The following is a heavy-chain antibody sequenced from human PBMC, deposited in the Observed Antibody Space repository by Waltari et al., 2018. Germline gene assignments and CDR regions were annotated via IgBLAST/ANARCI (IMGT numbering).Heavy chain of an antibody. CDR2: ISHSTTYI. D-gene: IGHD7-27*01. CDR1: GFSFSSYS. Sequence: EVQLVESGGGLVKPGGSLRLSCGASGFSFSSYSMNWVRQAPGKGLEWVSSISHSTTYIHYADSVKGRFTISRDNAKNSLYLQRNSLRVEDTAVYYCVSGGWGFYFDYWGQGTVVTVSS. V-gene: IGHV3-21*01. CDR3: VSGGWGFYFDY. J-gene: IGHJ4*02.